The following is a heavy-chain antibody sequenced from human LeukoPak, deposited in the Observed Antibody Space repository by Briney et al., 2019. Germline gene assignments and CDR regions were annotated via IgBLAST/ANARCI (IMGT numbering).Heavy chain of an antibody. V-gene: IGHV3-30-3*01. D-gene: IGHD2-2*02. Sequence: PGGSLRLSCAASGFTFSSYAMHWVRQAPGKGLEWVAVISYDGSNKYYADSVKGRFTISRDNSKNTLYLQMNSLRAEDTAVYYCARTYCSSSSCYTYFDYWGQGTLVTVSS. CDR1: GFTFSSYA. J-gene: IGHJ4*02. CDR3: ARTYCSSSSCYTYFDY. CDR2: ISYDGSNK.